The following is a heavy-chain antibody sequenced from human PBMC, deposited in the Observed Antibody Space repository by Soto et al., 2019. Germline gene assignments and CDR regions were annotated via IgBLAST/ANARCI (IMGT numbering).Heavy chain of an antibody. Sequence: GGSLGLSCAASGFTFSNYWMHWVHQAPGKGLVWVSRINNDGSSTSYADSVKGRFTISRDNAKNTLYLQMNSLRAEDTAVYFCARVGATRPDAFDIWGQGTMVTVSS. CDR3: ARVGATRPDAFDI. CDR2: INNDGSST. D-gene: IGHD1-26*01. J-gene: IGHJ3*02. V-gene: IGHV3-74*01. CDR1: GFTFSNYW.